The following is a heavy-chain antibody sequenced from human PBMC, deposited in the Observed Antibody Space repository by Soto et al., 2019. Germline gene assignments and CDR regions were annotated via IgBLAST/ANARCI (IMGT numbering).Heavy chain of an antibody. J-gene: IGHJ3*02. CDR3: ARSSGYSYGWRAFDT. CDR2: ICPGDSDS. Sequence: GESLKISGQSSGYSFPSYCIAWVRQMPGKGLEWMGIICPGDSDSTYSPSFQGQVTISVDRSLRVAYLQWSGLKASDTAMYYCARSSGYSYGWRAFDTWGQGTTVTVSS. V-gene: IGHV5-51*01. D-gene: IGHD5-18*01. CDR1: GYSFPSYC.